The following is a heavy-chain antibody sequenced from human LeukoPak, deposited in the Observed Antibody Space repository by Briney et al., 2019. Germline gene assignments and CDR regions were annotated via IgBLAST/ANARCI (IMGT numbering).Heavy chain of an antibody. J-gene: IGHJ4*02. CDR1: GFTFSSHG. CDR2: MSYDGTNK. D-gene: IGHD2-15*01. V-gene: IGHV3-30*18. CDR3: AKRGYCSGGRCYSFHFDY. Sequence: PERPLRLCWAASGFTFSSHGMHLVHQAPGKLLERVALMSYDGTNKVYADSVKGRFTISRDNSKNTLYLEMNNLRAEDTAVYYCAKRGYCSGGRCYSFHFDYWGQGTLVTVSS.